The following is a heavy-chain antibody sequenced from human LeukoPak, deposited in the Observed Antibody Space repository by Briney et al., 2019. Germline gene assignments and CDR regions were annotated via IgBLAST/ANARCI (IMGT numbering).Heavy chain of an antibody. CDR2: ISSSSSYI. D-gene: IGHD4-17*01. J-gene: IGHJ4*02. CDR3: ARATDYGDYVHFDY. Sequence: GGSLRLSCAASGFTFSSYSMNWVRQAPGKGLKWVSSISSSSSYIYYADSVKGRFTISRDNAKNSLYLQMNSLRAEDTAVYYCARATDYGDYVHFDYWGQGALVTVSS. CDR1: GFTFSSYS. V-gene: IGHV3-21*01.